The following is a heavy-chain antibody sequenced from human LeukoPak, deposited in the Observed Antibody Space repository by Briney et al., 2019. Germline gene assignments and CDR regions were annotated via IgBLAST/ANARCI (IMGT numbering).Heavy chain of an antibody. D-gene: IGHD3-10*01. J-gene: IGHJ4*02. CDR1: GGSINSYY. CDR2: IYYSGST. Sequence: SETLSLTCTVSGGSINSYYWSWIRQPPGKELEWIGYIYYSGSTNYKPSLKSRVTISVDTSKNQFSLKLSSVTAADTAVYYCASHYYGSGSYSAGHFDYWGQGTLVTVSS. V-gene: IGHV4-59*12. CDR3: ASHYYGSGSYSAGHFDY.